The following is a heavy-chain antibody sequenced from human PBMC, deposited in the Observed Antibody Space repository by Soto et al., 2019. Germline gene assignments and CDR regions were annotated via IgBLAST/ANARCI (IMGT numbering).Heavy chain of an antibody. CDR3: AGIDYDFRRSFSDY. V-gene: IGHV4-39*02. CDR2: VYSSGST. CDR1: GASINNSNFY. J-gene: IGHJ4*01. D-gene: IGHD3-3*01. Sequence: PSETLSLTCTVSGASINNSNFYWGWIRQPPGKGLEWIGTVYSSGSTSYNPSLQSRLIISVDTSKNYASLKLNSLTAADTALYYCAGIDYDFRRSFSDYWGHGFLVTVSS.